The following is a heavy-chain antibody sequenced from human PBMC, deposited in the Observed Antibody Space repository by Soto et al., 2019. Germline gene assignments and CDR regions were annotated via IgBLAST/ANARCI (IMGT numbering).Heavy chain of an antibody. V-gene: IGHV1-69*01. CDR2: IIPIFGTA. CDR1: GGTFSSYA. CDR3: AGELGYSSGWYYFDY. D-gene: IGHD6-19*01. Sequence: QVQLVQSGAEVKKPGSSVKVSCKASGGTFSSYAISWVRQAPGQGLEWTGGIIPIFGTANYAQKFQGRVPITADESTSTAYMELSSLRSEDTAVYYCAGELGYSSGWYYFDYWGQGTLVTVSS. J-gene: IGHJ4*02.